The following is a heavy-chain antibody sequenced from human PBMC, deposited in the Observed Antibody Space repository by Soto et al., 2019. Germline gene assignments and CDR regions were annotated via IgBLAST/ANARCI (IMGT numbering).Heavy chain of an antibody. V-gene: IGHV3-74*01. D-gene: IGHD2-15*01. Sequence: EVQLVESGGGLVQPGGSLSLSCAASGFTFSSNWMHWVRQAPGKGLVWVSHIDIDGSSTNYADSVKGRFTISTDHAKNTVYMQMNSLRAEDTSVYYCAREVVVAATRTYFDYYGMDVWGQGPTVTVSS. CDR2: IDIDGSST. CDR1: GFTFSSNW. CDR3: AREVVVAATRTYFDYYGMDV. J-gene: IGHJ6*02.